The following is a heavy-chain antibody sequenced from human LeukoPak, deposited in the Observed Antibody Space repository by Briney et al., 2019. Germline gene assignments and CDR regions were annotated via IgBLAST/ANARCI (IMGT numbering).Heavy chain of an antibody. J-gene: IGHJ4*02. D-gene: IGHD3-16*01. CDR2: IYYSGST. V-gene: IGHV4-39*01. CDR1: GASISSSTYY. CDR3: ARQGVLWTPRD. Sequence: SETLSLTCIVSGASISSSTYYWGWIRQPPGKGLEWIGSIYYSGSTYYNPSLKSRVTISVDTSKNQFSLKLSSVTAAVTAVYYCARQGVLWTPRDWGQGTLVTVSA.